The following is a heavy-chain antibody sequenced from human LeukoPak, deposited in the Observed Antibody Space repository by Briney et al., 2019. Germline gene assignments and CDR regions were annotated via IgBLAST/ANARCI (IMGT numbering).Heavy chain of an antibody. J-gene: IGHJ4*02. Sequence: SETLSLTCTVSGGSISSSSYYWGWIRQPPGKGLEWIGSIYYSGSTYYNPSLKSRVTISVDTSKNQFSLKLSSVTAADTAVYYCARRGYDSSGYYYLVWGQGTLVTVSS. V-gene: IGHV4-39*01. D-gene: IGHD3-22*01. CDR2: IYYSGST. CDR1: GGSISSSSYY. CDR3: ARRGYDSSGYYYLV.